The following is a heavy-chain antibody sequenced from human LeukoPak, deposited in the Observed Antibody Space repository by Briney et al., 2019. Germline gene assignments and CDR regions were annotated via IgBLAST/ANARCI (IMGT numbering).Heavy chain of an antibody. V-gene: IGHV4-59*01. D-gene: IGHD3-22*01. Sequence: PSDTLSLTCTVSGGSISSYYWSWIRQPPGKGLEWIGYIYYSGSTNYNPSLKSRVTMSVDTSKNQFSLRLNSVTAADTAVYYCAREGDYDSSGYYSYYFDYWGQGTLVTVSS. CDR2: IYYSGST. CDR1: GGSISSYY. J-gene: IGHJ4*02. CDR3: AREGDYDSSGYYSYYFDY.